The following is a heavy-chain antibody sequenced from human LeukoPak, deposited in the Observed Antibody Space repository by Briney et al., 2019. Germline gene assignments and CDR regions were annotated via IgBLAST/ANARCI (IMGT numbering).Heavy chain of an antibody. Sequence: EASVKVSCKASGYTFTGYYMHWVRQAPGQGLEWMGWINPNSGGTNYAQKFQGRVTMTRDTSISTAYMELSRLRSDDTAVYYCARDWGDNGYCSGGSCPFDPWGQGTLVTVSS. CDR3: ARDWGDNGYCSGGSCPFDP. J-gene: IGHJ5*02. D-gene: IGHD2-15*01. CDR2: INPNSGGT. V-gene: IGHV1-2*02. CDR1: GYTFTGYY.